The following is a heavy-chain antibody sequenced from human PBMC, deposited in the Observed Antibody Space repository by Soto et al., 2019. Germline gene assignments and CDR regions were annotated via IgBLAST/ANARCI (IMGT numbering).Heavy chain of an antibody. V-gene: IGHV1-18*01. D-gene: IGHD2-2*01. J-gene: IGHJ5*02. CDR2: ISAYNGNT. Sequence: ASVKVSCKASGYTFTSYGISWVRQAPGQGLEWMGWISAYNGNTNYAQKLQGRVTMTTDTSTSTAYMELRSLRSDDTAVYYCAREPQTLGYCSSTSCYRGWFDPWGPGTLVTVSS. CDR3: AREPQTLGYCSSTSCYRGWFDP. CDR1: GYTFTSYG.